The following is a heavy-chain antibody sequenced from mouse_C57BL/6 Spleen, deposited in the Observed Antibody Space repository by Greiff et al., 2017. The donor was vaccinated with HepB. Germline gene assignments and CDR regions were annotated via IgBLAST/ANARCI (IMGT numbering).Heavy chain of an antibody. Sequence: VKLLESGPELVKPGASVKISCKASGYAFSSSWMNWVKQRPGKGLEWIGRIYPGDGDTNYNGKFKGKATLTADKSSSTAYMQLSSLTSEDSAVYFCARSYGDYDGFFDYWGQGTTLTVSS. CDR2: IYPGDGDT. CDR3: ARSYGDYDGFFDY. V-gene: IGHV1-82*01. J-gene: IGHJ2*01. CDR1: GYAFSSSW. D-gene: IGHD2-4*01.